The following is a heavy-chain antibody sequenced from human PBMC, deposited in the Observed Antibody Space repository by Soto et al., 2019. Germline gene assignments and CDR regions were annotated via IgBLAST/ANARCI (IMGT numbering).Heavy chain of an antibody. CDR1: GGSISSSSYY. CDR2: IYYSGST. D-gene: IGHD3-3*01. CDR3: ARLTHYDFWSGYYTAFDY. V-gene: IGHV4-39*01. Sequence: SETLSLTCTVSGGSISSSSYYWGWIRQPPGKGLEWIGSIYYSGSTYYNPSLKSRVTISVDTSKNQFSLKLSSVTAADTAVYYCARLTHYDFWSGYYTAFDYWGQGTLVTVSS. J-gene: IGHJ4*02.